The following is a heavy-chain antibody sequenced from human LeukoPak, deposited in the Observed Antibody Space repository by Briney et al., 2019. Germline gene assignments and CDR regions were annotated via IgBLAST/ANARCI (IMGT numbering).Heavy chain of an antibody. J-gene: IGHJ4*02. CDR3: ARDESDDYVRGSYRYNDY. V-gene: IGHV3-7*01. D-gene: IGHD3-16*02. CDR1: GFIFSSYW. CDR2: IKHDGSEK. Sequence: GGSLRLSCAASGFIFSSYWMSWVRQAPGKGPGWVANIKHDGSEKHYVDSVQGRFTISRDNAKNALYLQMNSLRAEDTAVYYCARDESDDYVRGSYRYNDYWGQGTLVTVSS.